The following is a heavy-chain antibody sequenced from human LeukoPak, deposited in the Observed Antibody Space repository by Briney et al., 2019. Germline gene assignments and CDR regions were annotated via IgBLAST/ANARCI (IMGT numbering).Heavy chain of an antibody. CDR1: GFTFSSYT. D-gene: IGHD3-9*01. CDR3: ARVLSGTLTFDH. CDR2: ITSSSSSYI. J-gene: IGHJ4*02. V-gene: IGHV3-21*01. Sequence: PGGSLRLSCAASGFTFSSYTMNWVRQAPGKGLEWVSSITSSSSSYIYYADSAKGRFTISRDNAKNSLFLQMNSLRAEDTAVYYCARVLSGTLTFDHWGQGTLVAVSS.